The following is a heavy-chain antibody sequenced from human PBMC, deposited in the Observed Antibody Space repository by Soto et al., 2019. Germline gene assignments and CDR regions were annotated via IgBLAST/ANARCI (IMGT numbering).Heavy chain of an antibody. D-gene: IGHD3-10*01. CDR1: GFTFSSYA. Sequence: PGGSLRLPCAASGFTFSSYAMSWVRQAPGKGLEWVSAISGSGGSTYYADSVKGRFTISRDNSKNTLYLQMNSLRAEDTAVYYCAKDLRGVISYYYGTDVWGQGTTVTVSS. CDR2: ISGSGGST. J-gene: IGHJ6*02. CDR3: AKDLRGVISYYYGTDV. V-gene: IGHV3-23*01.